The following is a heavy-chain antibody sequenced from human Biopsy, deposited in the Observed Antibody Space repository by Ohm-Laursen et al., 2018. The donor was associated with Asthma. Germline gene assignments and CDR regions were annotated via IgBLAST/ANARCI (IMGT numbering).Heavy chain of an antibody. D-gene: IGHD1-26*01. Sequence: SLRLSCAASGFTFADYAMHWVRQAPGKGLEWVSGISWNSGSIVYADSVKGRFTISRDNAKNSLYLQMNSLRAEDTALYYCAKGEWELLEANFDYWGQGTLVTVSS. CDR2: ISWNSGSI. J-gene: IGHJ4*02. CDR1: GFTFADYA. CDR3: AKGEWELLEANFDY. V-gene: IGHV3-9*01.